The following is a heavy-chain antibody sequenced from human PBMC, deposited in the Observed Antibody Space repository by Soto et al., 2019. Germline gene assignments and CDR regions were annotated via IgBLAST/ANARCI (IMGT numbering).Heavy chain of an antibody. D-gene: IGHD3-10*01. CDR3: ARSQLLWFGELLGWFDP. J-gene: IGHJ5*02. CDR2: LHLSGSS. V-gene: IGHV4-34*01. Sequence: LSLTCAVSGDSISDYSWTWIRQPPGKGLEWIGELHLSGSSNYNPSLMSRVTISGDTSKNQFSLRLTSLTAADTAVYYCARSQLLWFGELLGWFDPWGQGTLVTVSS. CDR1: GDSISDYS.